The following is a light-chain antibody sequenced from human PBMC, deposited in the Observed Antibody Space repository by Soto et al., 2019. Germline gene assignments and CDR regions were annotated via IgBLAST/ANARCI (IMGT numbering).Light chain of an antibody. Sequence: QSALAQPASVSGSRGQSITISCTGTSSDVGRYNYVSWFQQHPGKVPKLIIYDDNNWPSGVSDRFSGSKSGKTASLTISGLQLEDEADYYCSSFTTSSTFVFGTGTRSPS. CDR2: DDN. CDR1: SSDVGRYNY. CDR3: SSFTTSSTFV. V-gene: IGLV2-14*03. J-gene: IGLJ1*01.